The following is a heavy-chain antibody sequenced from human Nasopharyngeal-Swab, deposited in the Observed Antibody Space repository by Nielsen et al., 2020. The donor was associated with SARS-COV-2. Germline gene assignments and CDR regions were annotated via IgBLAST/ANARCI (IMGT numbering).Heavy chain of an antibody. Sequence: ASVKVSCKASGYTFTSYAMHWVRQAPGQRLEWMGWINAGNGNTKYSQKFQGRVTMTTDTSTSTAYMELRSLRSDDTAVYYCARGLGSGKGFDYWGQGTLVTVSS. CDR1: GYTFTSYA. V-gene: IGHV1-3*01. D-gene: IGHD5-12*01. CDR3: ARGLGSGKGFDY. CDR2: INAGNGNT. J-gene: IGHJ4*02.